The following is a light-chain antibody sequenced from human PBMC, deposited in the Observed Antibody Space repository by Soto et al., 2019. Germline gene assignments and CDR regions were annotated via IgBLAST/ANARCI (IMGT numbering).Light chain of an antibody. CDR2: EGF. CDR1: SNDVGTYNL. V-gene: IGLV2-23*01. CDR3: SSYAGSTTYV. Sequence: QSVLTQPASVSGSPEQSITLSCTGTSNDVGTYNLVSWYQQHPGKAPKLIIFEGFKRPSGVSNRFSGSKSGNTASLTISGLQAEDEADYYCSSYAGSTTYVFGTGTKVTVL. J-gene: IGLJ1*01.